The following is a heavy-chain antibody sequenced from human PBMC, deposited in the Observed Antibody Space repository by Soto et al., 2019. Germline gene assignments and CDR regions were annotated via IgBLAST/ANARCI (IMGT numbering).Heavy chain of an antibody. Sequence: GESLKISCKGSGYSFTSYWIGWVRQMPGKGLEWMGIIYPGDSDTRYSPSFQGQVTISADKSISTAYLQWSSLKASDTAMYYCARLYGSKHNGGVFDICGQGTMVIVSS. CDR2: IYPGDSDT. V-gene: IGHV5-51*01. CDR1: GYSFTSYW. D-gene: IGHD1-26*01. J-gene: IGHJ3*02. CDR3: ARLYGSKHNGGVFDI.